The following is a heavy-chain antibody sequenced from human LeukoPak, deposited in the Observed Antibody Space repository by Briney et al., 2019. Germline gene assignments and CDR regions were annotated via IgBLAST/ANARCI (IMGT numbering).Heavy chain of an antibody. D-gene: IGHD3-3*01. CDR1: GGTFTYYA. Sequence: SVKVSCKASGGTFTYYAITWVRQGPGQGLEWIGRIIPILGVTNYAQKFQGRVTITADKSTSTAYMVLSSLRSEDTALYYCARSHNDFGDDYWGQGSLVTVSS. V-gene: IGHV1-69*04. CDR2: IIPILGVT. CDR3: ARSHNDFGDDY. J-gene: IGHJ4*02.